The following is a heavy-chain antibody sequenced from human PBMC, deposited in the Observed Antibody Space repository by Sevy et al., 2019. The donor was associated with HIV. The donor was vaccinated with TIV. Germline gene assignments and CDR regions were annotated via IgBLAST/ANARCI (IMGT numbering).Heavy chain of an antibody. V-gene: IGHV3-30-3*01. D-gene: IGHD2-8*01. CDR1: GFSFSHYA. CDR3: ARVAVSYCTNDCYHRFDY. Sequence: GGSLRLSCAVSGFSFSHYAFHWVRQAPGKGLEWVSLISYDGTYKYYADSVKGRFTISRDNSKNTLYLQMNSLRGNDTAVYYCARVAVSYCTNDCYHRFDYWGPGARVTVSS. J-gene: IGHJ4*02. CDR2: ISYDGTYK.